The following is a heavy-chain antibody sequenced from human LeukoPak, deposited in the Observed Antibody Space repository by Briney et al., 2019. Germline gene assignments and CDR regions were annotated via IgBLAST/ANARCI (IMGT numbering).Heavy chain of an antibody. CDR3: ARVYGSGSYYRY. V-gene: IGHV4-34*01. J-gene: IGHJ4*02. Sequence: PSETLSLTCDVYGGXFSGHYCSWIRQPPGKGLEWIGEINPSGSTNYNPSLKSRVTVSVDTSKNQFSLKLSSVTAADTAVYYCARVYGSGSYYRYWGQGTLVTVSS. CDR1: GGXFSGHY. D-gene: IGHD3-10*01. CDR2: INPSGST.